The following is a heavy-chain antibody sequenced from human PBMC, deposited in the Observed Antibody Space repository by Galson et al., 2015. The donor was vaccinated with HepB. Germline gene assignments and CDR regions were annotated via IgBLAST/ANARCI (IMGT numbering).Heavy chain of an antibody. CDR3: ARDMYYYDSSGSSPFDY. CDR1: GGTFSSYA. D-gene: IGHD3-22*01. Sequence: SVKVSCKASGGTFSSYAISWVRQAPGQGLEWMGGIIPIFGTANYAQKFQGRVTITADESTSTAYMELSSLRSEDTAVYYCARDMYYYDSSGSSPFDYWGQGTLVTVSS. J-gene: IGHJ4*02. V-gene: IGHV1-69*13. CDR2: IIPIFGTA.